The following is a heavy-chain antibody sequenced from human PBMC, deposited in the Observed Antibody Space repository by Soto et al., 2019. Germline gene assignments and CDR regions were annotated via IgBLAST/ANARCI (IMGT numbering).Heavy chain of an antibody. D-gene: IGHD2-2*01. V-gene: IGHV4-34*01. CDR2: INDSGST. J-gene: IGHJ4*02. CDR1: GGSFSGFY. Sequence: SETLSLTCAVYGGSFSGFYWNWIRQPPGKGLEWIGEINDSGSTKYNPSLKSRVTISVDTSKNQFSLKLSSVTAADTAVYYCASWGYCSNSICYPFDYLGQGIMVTVYS. CDR3: ASWGYCSNSICYPFDY.